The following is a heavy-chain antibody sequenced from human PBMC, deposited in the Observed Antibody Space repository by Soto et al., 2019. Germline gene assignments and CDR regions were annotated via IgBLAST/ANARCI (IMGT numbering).Heavy chain of an antibody. Sequence: GESLKISCKGSGYSFTSYWIGWVCQMPGKGLEWMGIIYPGDSDTRYSPSFQGQVTISADKSISTAYLQWSSLKASDTAMYYCARHARTTPYYYDSSGYSVFVYWGQGTLVTVSS. D-gene: IGHD3-22*01. V-gene: IGHV5-51*01. CDR1: GYSFTSYW. CDR2: IYPGDSDT. CDR3: ARHARTTPYYYDSSGYSVFVY. J-gene: IGHJ4*02.